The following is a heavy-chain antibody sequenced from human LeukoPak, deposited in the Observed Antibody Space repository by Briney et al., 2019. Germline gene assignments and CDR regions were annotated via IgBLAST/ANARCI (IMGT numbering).Heavy chain of an antibody. CDR3: ARGYDSSGYYYGLDY. CDR1: GGSISSGSYY. V-gene: IGHV4-61*02. Sequence: SETLSLTCTVSGGSISSGSYYWSWIRQPAGKGLEWIGRIYTSGSTNYNPSLKSRVTISVDTSKNQFSLKLSSVTAADTAVYYCARGYDSSGYYYGLDYWGQGTLVTVSS. J-gene: IGHJ4*02. D-gene: IGHD3-22*01. CDR2: IYTSGST.